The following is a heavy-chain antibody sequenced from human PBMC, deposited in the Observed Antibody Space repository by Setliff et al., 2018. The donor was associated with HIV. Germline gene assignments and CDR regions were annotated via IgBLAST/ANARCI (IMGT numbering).Heavy chain of an antibody. J-gene: IGHJ6*02. CDR1: VHTFTNYD. CDR3: ARGKGVGGVIITGGLDV. CDR2: MNPNSGVS. D-gene: IGHD3-10*01. Sequence: GASVKVSCKSSVHTFTNYDIHWMRRATGQGLEWMGWMNPNSGVSGYALKFHDRVTMTRDTSITTAYMELSSLTSEDTAVYYCARGKGVGGVIITGGLDVWGQGTTVTVSS. V-gene: IGHV1-8*01.